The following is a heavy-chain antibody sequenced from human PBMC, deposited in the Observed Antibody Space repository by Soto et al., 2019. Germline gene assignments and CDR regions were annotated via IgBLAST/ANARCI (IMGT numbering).Heavy chain of an antibody. CDR1: GGSFSGYY. CDR3: ARGPNSGYGGLEDRWFDP. J-gene: IGHJ5*02. CDR2: INHSGST. Sequence: SETLSLTCAVYGGSFSGYYWSWIRQPPGKGLEWIGEINHSGSTNYNPSLKSRVTISVDTSKNQFSLKLSSVTAADTAVYYCARGPNSGYGGLEDRWFDPWGQGTLVTVSS. D-gene: IGHD5-12*01. V-gene: IGHV4-34*01.